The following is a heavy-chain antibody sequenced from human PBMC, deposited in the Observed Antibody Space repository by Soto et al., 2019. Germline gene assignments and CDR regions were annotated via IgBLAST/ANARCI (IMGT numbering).Heavy chain of an antibody. D-gene: IGHD5-12*01. CDR1: EFTFSSYG. J-gene: IGHJ5*02. V-gene: IGHV3-30*18. CDR3: AKDAVVATILGWFDP. CDR2: ISYDGSNK. Sequence: GGSLRLSCAASEFTFSSYGMHWVRQAPGKGLEWVAVISYDGSNKYYADSVKGRFTISRDDSKNTLYLQMNSLRAEDTAVYYCAKDAVVATILGWFDPWGQGTLVTVSS.